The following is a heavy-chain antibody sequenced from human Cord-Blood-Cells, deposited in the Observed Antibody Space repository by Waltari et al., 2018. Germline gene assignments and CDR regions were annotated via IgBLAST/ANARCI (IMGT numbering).Heavy chain of an antibody. CDR3: ARDVATIAFDY. J-gene: IGHJ4*02. CDR1: GYTFTSYG. CDR2: ISAYKVNT. D-gene: IGHD5-12*01. V-gene: IGHV1-18*01. Sequence: QVQLVQSGAEVKKPGASVKVSCKASGYTFTSYGISWVRQAPGQGLEWMGWISAYKVNTNYAQKLKGRVTMPTDTPTSTASMELRSLRSDDTAVYYCARDVATIAFDYWGQGTLVTVSS.